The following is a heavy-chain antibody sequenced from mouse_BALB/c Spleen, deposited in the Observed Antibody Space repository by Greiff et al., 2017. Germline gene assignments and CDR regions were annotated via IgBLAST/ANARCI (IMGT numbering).Heavy chain of an antibody. V-gene: IGHV2-2*02. D-gene: IGHD1-2*01. CDR3: ATNSLLRLRGAWFAY. J-gene: IGHJ3*01. CDR1: GFSLTSYG. CDR2: IWSGGST. Sequence: QVQLQQSGPGLVQPSQSLSITCTVSGFSLTSYGVHWVRQSPGKGLEWLGVIWSGGSTDYNAAFISRLSISKDNSKSQVFFKMNSLQANDTARYYCATNSLLRLRGAWFAYWGQGTLVTVSA.